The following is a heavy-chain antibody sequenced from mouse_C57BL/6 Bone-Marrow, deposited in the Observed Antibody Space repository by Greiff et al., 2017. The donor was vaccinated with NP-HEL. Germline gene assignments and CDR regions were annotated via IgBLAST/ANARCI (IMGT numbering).Heavy chain of an antibody. V-gene: IGHV5-6*01. CDR2: ISSGGSYT. Sequence: EVHLVESGGDLVKPGGSLKLSCAASGFTFSSYGMSWVRQTPDKRLEWVATISSGGSYTYYPDSVKGRFTISRDNAKNTLYLQMSSLKSEDTAMYYCAGEDGYYYDYAMDYWGQGTSVTVSS. J-gene: IGHJ4*01. D-gene: IGHD2-3*01. CDR1: GFTFSSYG. CDR3: AGEDGYYYDYAMDY.